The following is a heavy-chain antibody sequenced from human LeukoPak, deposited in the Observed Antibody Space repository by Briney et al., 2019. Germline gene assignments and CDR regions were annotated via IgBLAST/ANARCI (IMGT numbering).Heavy chain of an antibody. CDR3: ATSARTYIGSSLDY. J-gene: IGHJ4*02. D-gene: IGHD2-15*01. CDR2: IKQDGSEK. Sequence: GGSLRLSCAASGFTFSSYWMSWVRQAPGKGLEWVANIKQDGSEKYYVDSVKGRFTISRDNAKNSLYLQMNSLRAEDTAVYYCATSARTYIGSSLDYWGQGTLVTVSS. V-gene: IGHV3-7*01. CDR1: GFTFSSYW.